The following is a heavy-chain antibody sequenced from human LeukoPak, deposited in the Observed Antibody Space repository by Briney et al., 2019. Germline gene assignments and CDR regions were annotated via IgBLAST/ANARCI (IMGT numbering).Heavy chain of an antibody. V-gene: IGHV3-23*01. CDR1: GFTFSSYG. D-gene: IGHD3-10*01. CDR2: ISGSGGST. CDR3: ARVDNMVRGIIAY. J-gene: IGHJ4*02. Sequence: GGTLRLSCAASGFTFSSYGMSWVRQAPGKGLEWVSAISGSGGSTYYADSVKGRFTISRDNSKNTLFLQVHSLRDDDTAVYYCARVDNMVRGIIAYWGQGTLVTVSS.